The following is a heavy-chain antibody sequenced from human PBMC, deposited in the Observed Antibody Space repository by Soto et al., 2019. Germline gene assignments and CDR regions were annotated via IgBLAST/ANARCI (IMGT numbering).Heavy chain of an antibody. Sequence: QVQLVQSGAEVKKPGASVKVSCKESGYILTAYSMHWVRQAPGQGLAWMGVVNTSGGSTNYGQKFRCRRTMTRDTSTTTVYMDMSSLKSEVTAVYYCAREENGSDGDCYSEYFQRWGQGTLVTVSS. D-gene: IGHD2-21*02. CDR1: GYILTAYS. CDR2: VNTSGGST. CDR3: AREENGSDGDCYSEYFQR. V-gene: IGHV1-46*01. J-gene: IGHJ1*01.